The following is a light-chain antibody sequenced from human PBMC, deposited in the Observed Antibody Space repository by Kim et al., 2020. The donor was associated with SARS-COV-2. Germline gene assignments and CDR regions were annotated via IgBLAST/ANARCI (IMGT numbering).Light chain of an antibody. V-gene: IGLV1-40*01. CDR2: GNS. CDR3: QSYDSSLSGNWV. J-gene: IGLJ3*02. CDR1: SSNIGAGYD. Sequence: QSVLTQPPSVSVAPGQRVTISCTGSSSNIGAGYDVHWYQQLPGTAPKLLIYGNSNRPSGVPDRFSGSKSGTSASLAITGLQAEDEADYYCQSYDSSLSGNWVFGGGTKLTVL.